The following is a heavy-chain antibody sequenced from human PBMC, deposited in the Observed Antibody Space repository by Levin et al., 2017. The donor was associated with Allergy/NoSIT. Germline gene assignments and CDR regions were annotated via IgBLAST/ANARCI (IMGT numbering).Heavy chain of an antibody. V-gene: IGHV3-15*01. CDR1: GFTFSNAW. CDR3: TTEARVDYFDWYWGWFDP. CDR2: IKSKTDGGTT. J-gene: IGHJ5*02. D-gene: IGHD3-9*01. Sequence: SCAASGFTFSNAWMSWVRQAPGKGLEWVGRIKSKTDGGTTDYAAPVKGRFTISRDDSKNTLYLQMNSLKTEDTAVYYCTTEARVDYFDWYWGWFDPWGQGTLVTVSS.